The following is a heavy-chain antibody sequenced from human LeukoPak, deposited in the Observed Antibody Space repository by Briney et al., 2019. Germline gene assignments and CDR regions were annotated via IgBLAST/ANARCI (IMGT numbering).Heavy chain of an antibody. D-gene: IGHD6-19*01. CDR1: GYTFTSYY. CDR3: ARVGSGWSIFNY. Sequence: GSVKVSSKASGYTFTSYYMHWVRQPPGQRVEWMGIINPSGDSTSYEQKFQGRVTMTRDRSTSTVYMELSRLRSEDTAVYYGARVGSGWSIFNYWGRGTLVTVSS. V-gene: IGHV1-46*01. CDR2: INPSGDST. J-gene: IGHJ4*02.